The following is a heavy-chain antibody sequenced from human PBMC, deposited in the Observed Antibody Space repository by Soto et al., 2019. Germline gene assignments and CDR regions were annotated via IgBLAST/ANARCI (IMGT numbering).Heavy chain of an antibody. D-gene: IGHD2-2*01. Sequence: QVQLVQSGAEVKKPGSSVKVSCKASGGTFSSYAISWVRQAPGQGLEWMGGITPIFGTANYAQKFQGRVTITADESTSTAYMGLSSLRSEDTAVYYCARHVPAAGYYYGMDVWGQGTTVTVSS. J-gene: IGHJ6*02. V-gene: IGHV1-69*12. CDR1: GGTFSSYA. CDR2: ITPIFGTA. CDR3: ARHVPAAGYYYGMDV.